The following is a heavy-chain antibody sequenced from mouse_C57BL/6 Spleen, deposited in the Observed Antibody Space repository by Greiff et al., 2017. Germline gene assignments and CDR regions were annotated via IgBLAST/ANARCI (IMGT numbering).Heavy chain of an antibody. J-gene: IGHJ1*03. V-gene: IGHV1-61*01. CDR1: GYTFTSYW. CDR3: AREDYGSSYWYFDV. Sequence: QVQLQQSGAELVRPGSSVKLSCKASGYTFTSYWMDWVKQRPGQGLEWIGNIYPSDSETHYNQKFKDKATLTVDKSSSTAYMQLSSLTSEDSAVYYCAREDYGSSYWYFDVWGTGTTVTVSS. D-gene: IGHD1-1*01. CDR2: IYPSDSET.